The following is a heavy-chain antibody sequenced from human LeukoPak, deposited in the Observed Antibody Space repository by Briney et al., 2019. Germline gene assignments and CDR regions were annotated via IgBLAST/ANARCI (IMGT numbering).Heavy chain of an antibody. CDR2: ISSSSSYI. CDR1: GFTFSSYS. V-gene: IGHV3-21*01. J-gene: IGHJ5*02. CDR3: ARDRIVRRPGTNWFDP. Sequence: GGSLRLSCAASGFTFSSYSMNWVRQAPGKGLEWVSSISSSSSYIYYADSVKGRFTISRDNAKNSLYLQMNSLRAEDTAVNYCARDRIVRRPGTNWFDPWGQGTLVTVSS. D-gene: IGHD3-22*01.